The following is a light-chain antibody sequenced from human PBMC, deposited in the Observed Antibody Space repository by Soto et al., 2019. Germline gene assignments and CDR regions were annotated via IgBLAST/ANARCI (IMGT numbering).Light chain of an antibody. V-gene: IGKV3-20*01. CDR1: PTISNNY. CDR2: DAS. CDR3: QQYDTSPA. Sequence: VWTQSPGTLSLSPGERATLSCRASPTISNNYLAWYKQKPGQTPRLPIFDASSRATGIPDRFRGSGSGTDFTLTIRGLKHEDFAVYYCQQYDTSPAFGQGTRLEIK. J-gene: IGKJ5*01.